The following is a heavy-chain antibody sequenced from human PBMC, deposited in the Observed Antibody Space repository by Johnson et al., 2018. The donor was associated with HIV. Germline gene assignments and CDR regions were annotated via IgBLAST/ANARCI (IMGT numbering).Heavy chain of an antibody. J-gene: IGHJ3*02. D-gene: IGHD6-19*01. CDR3: TRVSRSCWYFAAFDI. CDR2: IKSKTDGGTT. V-gene: IGHV3-15*01. CDR1: GFTFSNAW. Sequence: VQLVESGGGLVKPGGSLRLSCAASGFTFSNAWMSWVLQAPGKGLEWVGRIKSKTDGGTTDYAAPVKGRFTISRDDSKSIAYLQMKSLKTEDTAVYYCTRVSRSCWYFAAFDIWGHGTMVTVSS.